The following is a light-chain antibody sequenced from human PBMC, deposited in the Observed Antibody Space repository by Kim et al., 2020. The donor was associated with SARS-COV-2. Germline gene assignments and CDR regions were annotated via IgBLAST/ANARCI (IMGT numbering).Light chain of an antibody. CDR3: QQSYNFPRT. CDR1: QSVSGW. V-gene: IGKV1-39*01. CDR2: RTS. Sequence: GDRVTITCRASQSVSGWLNWYQQRPGKAPHLLIYRTSTLQTGVPPRFSGSASGTDFTLTINTLQPEDFATYYCQQSYNFPRTFGQETKVDIK. J-gene: IGKJ1*01.